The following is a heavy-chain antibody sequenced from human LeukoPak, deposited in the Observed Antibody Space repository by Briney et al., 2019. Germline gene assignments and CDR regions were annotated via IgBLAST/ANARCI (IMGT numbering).Heavy chain of an antibody. CDR1: GFTFSSYS. J-gene: IGHJ4*02. D-gene: IGHD3-10*01. Sequence: GGSLRLSCAASGFTFSSYSMNWVRQAPGKGLEWVSSISSSSSYIYYADSVKGRFTISRDNAKNSLYLQMNSLRSEDTAVYYCARASMVRGVSYYFDYWGQGTLVTVSS. CDR3: ARASMVRGVSYYFDY. CDR2: ISSSSSYI. V-gene: IGHV3-21*04.